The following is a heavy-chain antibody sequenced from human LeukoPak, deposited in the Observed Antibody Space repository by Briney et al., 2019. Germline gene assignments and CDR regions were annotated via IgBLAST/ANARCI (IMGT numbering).Heavy chain of an antibody. V-gene: IGHV4-4*07. D-gene: IGHD2-2*01. CDR3: ASLYVVPEPGAWSDAFDI. Sequence: SETLSLTCTVSGASISYYYWSWIRQPAGKGLEWIGRIYTSGSTNYNPSLKSRVTISVDTSKNQFSLKLSSVTAADTAVYYCASLYVVPEPGAWSDAFDIWGQGTMVTVSS. CDR1: GASISYYY. CDR2: IYTSGST. J-gene: IGHJ3*02.